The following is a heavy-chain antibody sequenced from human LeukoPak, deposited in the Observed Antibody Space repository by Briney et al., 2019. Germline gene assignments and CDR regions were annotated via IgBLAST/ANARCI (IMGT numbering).Heavy chain of an antibody. V-gene: IGHV1-2*02. CDR1: GYTFTGYY. J-gene: IGHJ4*02. CDR3: ARDYDILTGYYPLDY. Sequence: GASVKVSCKASGYTFTGYYMHWVRQAPGQGLEWMGWINPNSGGTNYAQKFRGRVTMTRDTSISTAYMELSRLRSDDTAVYYCARDYDILTGYYPLDYWGQGTLVTVSS. D-gene: IGHD3-9*01. CDR2: INPNSGGT.